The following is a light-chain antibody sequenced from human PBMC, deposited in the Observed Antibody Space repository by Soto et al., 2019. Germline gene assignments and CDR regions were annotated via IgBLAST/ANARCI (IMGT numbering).Light chain of an antibody. J-gene: IGKJ1*01. V-gene: IGKV1-5*01. CDR3: QQYNSDSPT. Sequence: DIRITHSPSTLSSSLAERVTITCRASLSFSSCLAWYQQKPGKAPKLLIYDASSLESGVPSRFSGSGSGTEFTLTISSLQPDDFATYYCQQYNSDSPTFGQGTKVDIK. CDR2: DAS. CDR1: LSFSSC.